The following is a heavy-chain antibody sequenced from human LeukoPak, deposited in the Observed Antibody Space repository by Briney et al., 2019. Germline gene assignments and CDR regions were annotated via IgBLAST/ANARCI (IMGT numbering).Heavy chain of an antibody. CDR1: GGSISSYY. Sequence: SQTLSLTCTVSGGSISSYYWSWIRQPPGKGLEWIGYIYYSGSTNYNPSLKSRVTISVDTSKNQFSLKLSSVTAADTAVYYCARGLVIRGRLDYWGQGTLVTVSS. CDR3: ARGLVIRGRLDY. D-gene: IGHD3-22*01. V-gene: IGHV4-59*01. CDR2: IYYSGST. J-gene: IGHJ4*02.